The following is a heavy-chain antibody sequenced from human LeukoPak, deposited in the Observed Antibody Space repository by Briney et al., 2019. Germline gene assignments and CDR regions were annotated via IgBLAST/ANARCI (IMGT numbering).Heavy chain of an antibody. CDR1: GFTFDDYG. CDR3: ARDYGGSSPFDY. D-gene: IGHD4-23*01. J-gene: IGHJ4*02. CDR2: ISSSGSTI. V-gene: IGHV3-48*03. Sequence: PEGSLRLSCAASGFTFDDYGMSWVRQAPGKGLEWVSYISSSGSTIYYADSVKGRFTISRDNAKNSLYLQINSLRAEDTAVYYCARDYGGSSPFDYWGQGTLVTVSS.